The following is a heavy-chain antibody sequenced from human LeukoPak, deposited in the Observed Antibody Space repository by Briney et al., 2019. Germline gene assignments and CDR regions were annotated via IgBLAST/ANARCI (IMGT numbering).Heavy chain of an antibody. D-gene: IGHD6-6*01. V-gene: IGHV3-23*01. Sequence: HPGGSLRLSCAASGFTFSSHLMHWVRQAPGKGLEWVSVICGSGGNTYYADSVKGRFTISSDNSKNMLYLQMTSLRAEDTAVYYCPKWKYSNSGIDDYWGQETLVTVSS. CDR2: ICGSGGNT. J-gene: IGHJ4*02. CDR3: PKWKYSNSGIDDY. CDR1: GFTFSSHL.